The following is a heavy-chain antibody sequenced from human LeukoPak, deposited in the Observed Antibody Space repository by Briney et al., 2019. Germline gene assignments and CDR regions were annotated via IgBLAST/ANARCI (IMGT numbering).Heavy chain of an antibody. CDR2: ISYDGSNK. CDR1: GFTFSSYD. V-gene: IGHV3-30*19. J-gene: IGHJ4*02. CDR3: ARVSGLSLGAT. Sequence: GGSLRLSCAASGFTFSSYDMHWVRQAPGKGLEWVAVISYDGSNKYYADSVKGRFTISRDNSKNTLYLQMNSLRAEDTAVYYCARVSGLSLGATGGQGTLVTVSS. D-gene: IGHD1-26*01.